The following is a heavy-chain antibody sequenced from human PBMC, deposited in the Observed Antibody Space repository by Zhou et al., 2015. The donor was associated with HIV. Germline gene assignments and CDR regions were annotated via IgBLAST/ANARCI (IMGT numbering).Heavy chain of an antibody. V-gene: IGHV3-74*01. CDR1: GFTFRTYW. Sequence: VQLVESGGGVVQPGRSLRLSCAASGFTFRTYWMHWVRQAPGKGLVWVARITSDGSATSYADSVKGRFTISRDNAKNSLYLQMNSLRAEDTAVYYCARDSPGEWPIDYWGQGTLVTVSS. CDR3: ARDSPGEWPIDY. J-gene: IGHJ4*02. D-gene: IGHD3-10*01. CDR2: ITSDGSAT.